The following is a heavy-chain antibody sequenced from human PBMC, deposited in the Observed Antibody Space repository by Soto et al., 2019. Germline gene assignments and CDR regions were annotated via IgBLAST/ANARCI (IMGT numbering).Heavy chain of an antibody. Sequence: QSGGSLRLSCAASGFTFSSYAMHWVRQAPGKGLEWVAVISYDGSNKYYADSVKGRFTISRDNSKNTLYLQMNSLRAEDTAVYYCARTGPIEFDYWGQGTLVTVSS. CDR1: GFTFSSYA. V-gene: IGHV3-30-3*01. CDR3: ARTGPIEFDY. J-gene: IGHJ4*02. D-gene: IGHD3-16*02. CDR2: ISYDGSNK.